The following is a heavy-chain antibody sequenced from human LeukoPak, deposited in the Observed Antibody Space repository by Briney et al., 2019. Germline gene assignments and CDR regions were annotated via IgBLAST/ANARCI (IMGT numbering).Heavy chain of an antibody. CDR3: ARDGMVRGVMTAPPAYYYYYYGMDV. J-gene: IGHJ6*02. Sequence: PGGSLRLSCAASGFTFSSYWMHWVRHAPGKGLVWVSRINSDGRSTSYADSVKGRFTISRDNAKNTLYLQMNSLRAEDTAVYYCARDGMVRGVMTAPPAYYYYYYGMDVWGQGTTVTVSS. CDR2: INSDGRST. D-gene: IGHD3-10*01. V-gene: IGHV3-74*01. CDR1: GFTFSSYW.